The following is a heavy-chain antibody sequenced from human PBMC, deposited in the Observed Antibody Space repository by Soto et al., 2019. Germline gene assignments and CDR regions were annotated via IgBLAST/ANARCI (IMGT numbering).Heavy chain of an antibody. V-gene: IGHV1-8*01. CDR2: MNPNSGNT. CDR3: ARSDHIVVVVAAIYYYSYIDV. CDR1: GYTFTSYD. Sequence: QVQLVQSGAEVKKPGASVKVSCKASGYTFTSYDINWVRQATGQGLEWMGWMNPNSGNTGYAQKFQGRVTMTRNTSISTAYMELISLRSDDTAVYYCARSDHIVVVVAAIYYYSYIDVWGKETTVTVSS. J-gene: IGHJ6*03. D-gene: IGHD2-15*01.